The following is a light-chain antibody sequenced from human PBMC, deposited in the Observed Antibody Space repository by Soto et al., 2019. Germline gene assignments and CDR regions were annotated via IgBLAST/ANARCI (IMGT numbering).Light chain of an antibody. V-gene: IGKV3-15*01. CDR1: QSVAGN. CDR2: GAS. J-gene: IGKJ5*01. CDR3: QQYTDWPPIT. Sequence: EIVMTQSPATLSVSPGERATLSCRASQSVAGNLAWYQQKPGQAPRLLIYGASTRATGIPARFSGSGSGTEFTLTISSLQSEDFAVYYCQQYTDWPPITFGQGTRLEIK.